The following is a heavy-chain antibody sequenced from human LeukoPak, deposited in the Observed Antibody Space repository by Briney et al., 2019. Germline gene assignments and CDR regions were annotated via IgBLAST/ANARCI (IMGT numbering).Heavy chain of an antibody. CDR1: GGSFSGYY. CDR2: INHSGST. D-gene: IGHD3-10*01. CDR3: ARTPRITMVRGVFRSRAFDI. V-gene: IGHV4-34*01. Sequence: PSETLSLTCAVYGGSFSGYYWSWIRQPPGKGLEWIGEINHSGSTNYNPSLKSRVTISVDTSKNQFSLKLSSVTAADTAVYYCARTPRITMVRGVFRSRAFDIWGQGTMVTVSS. J-gene: IGHJ3*02.